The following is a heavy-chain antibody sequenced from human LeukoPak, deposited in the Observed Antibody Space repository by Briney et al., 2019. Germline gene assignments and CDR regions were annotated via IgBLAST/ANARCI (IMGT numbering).Heavy chain of an antibody. J-gene: IGHJ5*02. CDR1: GITFSSYA. V-gene: IGHV3-30*04. Sequence: PGRSLRLSCAASGITFSSYAMHWVRQAPGKGLEWVAVISYDGSNKYYADSVKGRFTISRDNAKKSLYLQMNSLRAEDTAVYYCAREPSYSSSWYTTCDHWGQGILVTVSS. CDR3: AREPSYSSSWYTTCDH. CDR2: ISYDGSNK. D-gene: IGHD6-13*01.